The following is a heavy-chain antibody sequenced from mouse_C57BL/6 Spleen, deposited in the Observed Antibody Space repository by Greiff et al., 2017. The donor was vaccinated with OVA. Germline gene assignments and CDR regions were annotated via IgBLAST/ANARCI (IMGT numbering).Heavy chain of an antibody. Sequence: VQLQQSGAELVRPGASVKLSCTASGFNIKDDYMHWVKQRPEQGLEWIGWIDPENGDTEYASKFQGKATITADTSSNTAYLQLSSLTSEDTAVYYRTPYGSSYVRYFDVWGTGTTVTVSS. V-gene: IGHV14-4*01. CDR1: GFNIKDDY. CDR2: IDPENGDT. D-gene: IGHD1-1*01. J-gene: IGHJ1*03. CDR3: TPYGSSYVRYFDV.